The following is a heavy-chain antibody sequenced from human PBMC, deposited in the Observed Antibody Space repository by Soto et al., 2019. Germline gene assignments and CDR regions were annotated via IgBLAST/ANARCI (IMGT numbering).Heavy chain of an antibody. V-gene: IGHV4-34*01. CDR2: INHSGST. Sequence: PSETLSLTCAVYGGSFSGYYWSWIRQPPGKGLEWIGEINHSGSTNYNPSLKSRVTISVDTSKNQFSLKLSSVTAADTAVYYCAGGISGQGYYYDYMDVWSKGTTVTVSS. CDR1: GGSFSGYY. CDR3: AGGISGQGYYYDYMDV. J-gene: IGHJ6*03.